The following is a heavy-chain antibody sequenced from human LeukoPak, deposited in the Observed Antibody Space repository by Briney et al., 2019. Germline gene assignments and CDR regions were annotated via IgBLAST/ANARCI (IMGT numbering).Heavy chain of an antibody. Sequence: ASVKVSCKASGYTFTNYGVTWVRQAPGQGLEWMGWISSNNGNTNFAQKFQGRATMTTDTSTSTAYMELRSLRSDDTAVYYCARDFRIAAAGLGYWGQGTLVTVSS. J-gene: IGHJ4*02. CDR1: GYTFTNYG. V-gene: IGHV1-18*01. CDR2: ISSNNGNT. D-gene: IGHD6-13*01. CDR3: ARDFRIAAAGLGY.